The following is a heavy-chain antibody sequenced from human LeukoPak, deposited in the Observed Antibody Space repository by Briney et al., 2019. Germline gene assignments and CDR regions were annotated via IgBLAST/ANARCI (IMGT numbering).Heavy chain of an antibody. CDR1: GFTFSTHG. Sequence: PGMSLRLSCAASGFTFSTHGMHWVRQAPGKGLEWVAVILYDGSRKYYVDSVEGRFTTSRDNSKNTLYLQMNSLRAEDTAVYYCAKGHYDFWSGYPAGIDSWGQGTLVTVSS. J-gene: IGHJ4*02. V-gene: IGHV3-30*18. CDR3: AKGHYDFWSGYPAGIDS. CDR2: ILYDGSRK. D-gene: IGHD3-3*01.